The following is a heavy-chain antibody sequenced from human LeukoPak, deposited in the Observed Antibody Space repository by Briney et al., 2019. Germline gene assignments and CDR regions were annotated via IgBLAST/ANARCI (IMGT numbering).Heavy chain of an antibody. J-gene: IGHJ3*01. CDR2: IYHSGGA. V-gene: IGHV4-30-4*01. D-gene: IGHD2-21*01. CDR3: ASEVNAETPSADDFDL. Sequence: SETVSLICTVSGGSISCGEYFGRWVRQPPGKVLGGIGYIYHSGGAHYTPYLTSPASISVDTYKTQFSLELRSVTAADTAVYYCASEVNAETPSADDFDLWGQGTIVTVSS. CDR1: GGSISCGEYF.